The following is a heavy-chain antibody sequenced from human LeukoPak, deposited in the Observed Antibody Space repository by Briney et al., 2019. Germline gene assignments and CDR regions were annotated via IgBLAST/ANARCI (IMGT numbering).Heavy chain of an antibody. J-gene: IGHJ6*03. V-gene: IGHV3-48*03. CDR3: ARPHYYYMDV. CDR2: ISSSGSTI. CDR1: GFTFSSYE. Sequence: PGGSLRLSCAGSGFTFSSYEMNWVRQAPGKGLEWVSYISSSGSTIYYADSVKGRFTISRDNAKNSLYLQMNSLRAEDTAVYYCARPHYYYMDVWGKGTTVTVSS.